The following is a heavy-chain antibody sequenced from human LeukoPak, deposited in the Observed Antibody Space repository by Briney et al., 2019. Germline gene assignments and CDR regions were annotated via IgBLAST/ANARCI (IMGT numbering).Heavy chain of an antibody. D-gene: IGHD3/OR15-3a*01. CDR3: VREFGLGVILD. J-gene: IGHJ4*02. Sequence: GGSLRLSCAASGFTFSRYYMTWVRQAPGKGLEWVANIKQDGSEKFYVDSVKGRFTISRDNAKNSLFLQMNSLRAEDTAVYYCVREFGLGVILDWGQGTLVTVSS. CDR2: IKQDGSEK. CDR1: GFTFSRYY. V-gene: IGHV3-7*01.